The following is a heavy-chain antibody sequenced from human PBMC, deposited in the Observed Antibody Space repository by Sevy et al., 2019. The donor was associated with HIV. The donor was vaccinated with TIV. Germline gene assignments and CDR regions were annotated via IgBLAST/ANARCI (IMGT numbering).Heavy chain of an antibody. D-gene: IGHD3-22*01. V-gene: IGHV1-2*02. CDR2: INYHTDGT. CDR3: ARVPLYFDSSGYYYEILDY. J-gene: IGHJ4*02. Sequence: ASVKVSCKASGYTFTGYYIHWVRHAPGQGLEWMGWINYHTDGTNYAPKFQGRVSMTRDTSISTAYMEVSRLRSDDTAEYYCARVPLYFDSSGYYYEILDYWGQGTLVTVSS. CDR1: GYTFTGYY.